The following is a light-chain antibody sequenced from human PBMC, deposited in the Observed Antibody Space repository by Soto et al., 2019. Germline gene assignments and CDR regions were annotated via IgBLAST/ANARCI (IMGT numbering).Light chain of an antibody. CDR1: QSISRSF. V-gene: IGKV3-20*01. CDR2: GAS. J-gene: IGKJ4*01. Sequence: ESVLTQSPGKLSLSPGERATLSCRASQSISRSFLAWYQQKPGQAPRLLIYGASSRGTGIPDRFSGSGSGTDFTLTISRLEPEDFAVYYCQQYGSSPPLTFGGGTKVEIK. CDR3: QQYGSSPPLT.